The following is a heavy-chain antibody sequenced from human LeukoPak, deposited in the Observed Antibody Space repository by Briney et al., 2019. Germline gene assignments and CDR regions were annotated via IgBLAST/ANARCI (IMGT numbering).Heavy chain of an antibody. CDR2: ISGSGGST. V-gene: IGHV3-23*01. CDR3: ARVDCGDSCDFDY. CDR1: GFTFSSYA. D-gene: IGHD4-17*01. J-gene: IGHJ4*02. Sequence: GGSLRLSCAASGFTFSSYAMSWVRQAPGKGLEWVSAISGSGGSTYCADSVKGRFTISRDNSKNTLYLQMNSLRAEDTAVYYCARVDCGDSCDFDYWGQGTLVTVSS.